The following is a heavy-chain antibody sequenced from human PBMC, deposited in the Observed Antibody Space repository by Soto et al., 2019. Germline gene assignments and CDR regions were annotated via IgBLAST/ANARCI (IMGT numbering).Heavy chain of an antibody. Sequence: SETLSLTCTVSGGSVSSSSYYWGWVRQPPGKGLEWIGSVYCSGSTYYNPSLESRVAISVDKSKNQFSLKLTSVSAADTAVYFCARVRTEYAGLDYWGQGTLVTVSS. D-gene: IGHD2-2*01. CDR2: VYCSGST. CDR3: ARVRTEYAGLDY. J-gene: IGHJ4*02. V-gene: IGHV4-39*07. CDR1: GGSVSSSSYY.